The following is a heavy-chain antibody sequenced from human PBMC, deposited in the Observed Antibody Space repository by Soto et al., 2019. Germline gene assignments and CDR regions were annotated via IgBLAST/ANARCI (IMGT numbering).Heavy chain of an antibody. CDR3: ARRLFVRGTLGYYDY. CDR1: NYSIISAKW. D-gene: IGHD3-10*02. V-gene: IGHV4-4*02. CDR2: IFHSGSS. Sequence: QVHLQESGPGLVKPSETLSRTCSVYNYSIISAKWWCWVRQPPGKGLGWNGEIFHSGSSNNNPSLKSRLTLSVDKTKNEFSLKLNSVTAADTAVYYCARRLFVRGTLGYYDYWGQGTLVTVSS. J-gene: IGHJ4*02.